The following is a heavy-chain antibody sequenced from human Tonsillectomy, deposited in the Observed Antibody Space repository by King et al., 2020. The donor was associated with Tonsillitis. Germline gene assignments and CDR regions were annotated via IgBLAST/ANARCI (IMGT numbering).Heavy chain of an antibody. CDR2: INHSGST. CDR1: GGSFSGYY. D-gene: IGHD6-6*01. CDR3: ARGQITARPPSFYYYYLDV. Sequence: VQLQQWGAGLLKPSETLSLTCAVYGGSFSGYYWSWIRQTPGKGLEWIGEINHSGSTNYNPSPKSRATISVDTAKNQVSLKLRSVTAADTASFYCARGQITARPPSFYYYYLDVWGKGTPVTVSS. J-gene: IGHJ6*03. V-gene: IGHV4-34*01.